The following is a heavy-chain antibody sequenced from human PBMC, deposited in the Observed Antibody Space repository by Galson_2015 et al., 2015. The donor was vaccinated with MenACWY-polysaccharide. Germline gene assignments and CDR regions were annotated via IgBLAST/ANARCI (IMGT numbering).Heavy chain of an antibody. CDR1: GFTFTSNW. Sequence: SLRLSCAASGFTFTSNWMRWVRQAPGKGLVWVSRINSDGSITSYADSVKGRFTISRDNAKKMLYLQMNSLRDEDTAVYYCVRDRELYIWGQGTMVTVSS. CDR3: VRDRELYI. D-gene: IGHD3-10*01. J-gene: IGHJ3*02. CDR2: INSDGSIT. V-gene: IGHV3-74*01.